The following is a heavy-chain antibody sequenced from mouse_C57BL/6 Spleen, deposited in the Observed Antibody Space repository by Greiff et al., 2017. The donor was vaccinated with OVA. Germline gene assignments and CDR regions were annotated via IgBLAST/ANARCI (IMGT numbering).Heavy chain of an antibody. CDR2: IYPGDGDT. CDR3: ARDGGYSNPLDY. J-gene: IGHJ2*01. V-gene: IGHV1-80*01. Sequence: VQLVESGAELVKPGASVKISCKASGYAFSSYWMNWVKQRPGKGLEWIGQIYPGDGDTNYNGKFKGKATLTADKSSSTAYMQLSSLTSEDSAVYFCARDGGYSNPLDYWGQGTTLTVSS. D-gene: IGHD2-5*01. CDR1: GYAFSSYW.